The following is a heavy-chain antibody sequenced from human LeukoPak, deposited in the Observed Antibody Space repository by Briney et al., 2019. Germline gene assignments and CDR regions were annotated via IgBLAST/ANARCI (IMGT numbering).Heavy chain of an antibody. CDR1: GGTFSSYT. D-gene: IGHD4-17*01. J-gene: IGHJ3*02. CDR3: ARDKIWMTTVPNAFDI. Sequence: SVKVSCKASGGTFSSYTISWVRQAPGQGLEWMGRIIPILGIANYAQKFQGRVTITADKSTSTAYMELSSLRSEDTAVYYCARDKIWMTTVPNAFDIWGQGTMVTVSS. CDR2: IIPILGIA. V-gene: IGHV1-69*04.